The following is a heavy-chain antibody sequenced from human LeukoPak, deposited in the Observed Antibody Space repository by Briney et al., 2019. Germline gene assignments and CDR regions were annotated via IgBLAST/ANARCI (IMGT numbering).Heavy chain of an antibody. J-gene: IGHJ4*02. CDR1: GYSFTSNV. CDR3: ARAAYCGGDCYSYDY. D-gene: IGHD2-21*02. Sequence: GASVKVSCKASGYSFTSNVISWVRQAPGQGLEWMGWINTNTGNPTYAQGFTGRFVFSLDTSVSTAYLQISSLKAEDTAVYYCARAAYCGGDCYSYDYWGQGTLVTVSS. CDR2: INTNTGNP. V-gene: IGHV7-4-1*02.